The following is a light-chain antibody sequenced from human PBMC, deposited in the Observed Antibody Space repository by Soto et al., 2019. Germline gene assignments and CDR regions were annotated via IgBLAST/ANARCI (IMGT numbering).Light chain of an antibody. V-gene: IGLV2-23*02. Sequence: QSVLTQPASVSGSPGQSITISCTGTSSDVGSHNLVSWYQQHPGQAPKLMIYEVSKRPLGVSARFSASKSGNTASLTISGLRAEDDADYYCCSYGGSRAVFGGGTQLTV. CDR2: EVS. J-gene: IGLJ7*01. CDR3: CSYGGSRAV. CDR1: SSDVGSHNL.